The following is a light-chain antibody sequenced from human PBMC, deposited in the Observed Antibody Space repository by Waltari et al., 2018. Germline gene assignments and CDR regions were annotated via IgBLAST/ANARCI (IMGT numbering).Light chain of an antibody. CDR2: AVS. V-gene: IGLV2-11*01. CDR3: CSYAGNHVWV. CDR1: SSDVGGSQY. Sequence: QSALTQPRPVSGSPGQSVTISCTGTSSDVGGSQYVSWYQQHPGKGPKVLIYAVSKRPPGVPDRFSASKSDNTASLTISGLQAEDEADYHCCSYAGNHVWVFGGGTKLTVL. J-gene: IGLJ3*02.